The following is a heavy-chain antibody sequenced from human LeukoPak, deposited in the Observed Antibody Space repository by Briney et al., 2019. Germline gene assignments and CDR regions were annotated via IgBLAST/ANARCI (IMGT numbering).Heavy chain of an antibody. CDR1: GGSISSYY. D-gene: IGHD6-19*01. Sequence: SETLSLTCTVSGGSISSYYWSWIRQPPGKGVEWVGYIYYSENTNYNPSLKSRVTISVDTSKNQFSLQLNSVTAADTAVYYCARYAYGSGPFDYWGQGTLITVSS. J-gene: IGHJ4*02. CDR2: IYYSENT. V-gene: IGHV4-59*01. CDR3: ARYAYGSGPFDY.